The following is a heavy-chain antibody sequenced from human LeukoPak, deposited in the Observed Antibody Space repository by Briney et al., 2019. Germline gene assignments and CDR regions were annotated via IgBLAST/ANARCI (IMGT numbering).Heavy chain of an antibody. CDR3: ARRNYYDSSAYYGL. CDR2: IYYSGST. D-gene: IGHD3-22*01. V-gene: IGHV4-39*01. Sequence: PSETLSLTCTVSGGSITSSSYYWGWIRQPPGKGLEWIGNIYYSGSTYYNPSLKSRVSMSVDTSKNQSSLKLSSVTAADTAVYYCARRNYYDSSAYYGLWGQGTLVTVSS. J-gene: IGHJ4*02. CDR1: GGSITSSSYY.